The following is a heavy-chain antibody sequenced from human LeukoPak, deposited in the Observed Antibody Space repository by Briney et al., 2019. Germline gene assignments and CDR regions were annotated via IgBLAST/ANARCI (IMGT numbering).Heavy chain of an antibody. V-gene: IGHV1-2*02. CDR2: INPNTGDT. D-gene: IGHD6-13*01. J-gene: IGHJ4*02. CDR1: GYTFTGYF. CDR3: ARKSMAAVGTFDY. Sequence: GASVKVSCKASGYTFTGYFMHWVRQAPGQGLEWMGWINPNTGDTRYAQKFQGRVTMTRDTSIGTAYLELSRLRSDDTAVYYCARKSMAAVGTFDYWGQGTLVTVSS.